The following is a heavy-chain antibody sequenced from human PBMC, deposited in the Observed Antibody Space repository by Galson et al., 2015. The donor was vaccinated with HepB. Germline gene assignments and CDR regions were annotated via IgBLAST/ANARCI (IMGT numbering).Heavy chain of an antibody. CDR3: ARRGVATGDY. CDR1: GFTFSSYA. D-gene: IGHD5-12*01. Sequence: SLRLSCAASGFTFSSYAMHWVRQAPGKGLEWVAVISYDGSNKYYADSVKGRFTISRDNSKNTLYLQMNSLRAEDTAVYYCARRGVATGDYWGQGTLVTVSS. V-gene: IGHV3-30-3*01. CDR2: ISYDGSNK. J-gene: IGHJ4*02.